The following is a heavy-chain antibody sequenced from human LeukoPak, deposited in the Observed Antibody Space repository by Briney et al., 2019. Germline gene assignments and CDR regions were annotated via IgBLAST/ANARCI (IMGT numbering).Heavy chain of an antibody. CDR1: GYTFTSYG. CDR2: ISAYNGNT. D-gene: IGHD3-3*01. J-gene: IGHJ1*01. CDR3: ARGSGRPLSSAVEH. V-gene: IGHV1-18*01. Sequence: ASVKVSCKASGYTFTSYGISWVRQAPGQGLXXXXXISAYNGNTNYAQKLQGRVTMTTDTSTSTAYMELRSLRSDDTAVYYCARGSGRPLSSAVEHWGQGTLVTVSS.